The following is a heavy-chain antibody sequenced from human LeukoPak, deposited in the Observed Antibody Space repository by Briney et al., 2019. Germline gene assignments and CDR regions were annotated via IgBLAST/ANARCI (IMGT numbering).Heavy chain of an antibody. V-gene: IGHV4-30-2*01. J-gene: IGHJ4*02. D-gene: IGHD2-2*01. CDR1: GASISSGGYY. CDR2: IYHSGST. CDR3: ARNPYCSSTSCYKGGVDY. Sequence: SETLSLTCTVSGASISSGGYYWSWIRQPPGKSLEWIGYIYHSGSTYYNPSLKSRVTISVDRSKNQFSLKLSSVTAADTAVYYCARNPYCSSTSCYKGGVDYWGQGTLVTVSS.